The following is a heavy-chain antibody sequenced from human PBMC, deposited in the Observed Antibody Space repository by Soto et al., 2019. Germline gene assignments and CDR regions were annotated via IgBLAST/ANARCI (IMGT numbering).Heavy chain of an antibody. Sequence: GGSLRLSCTASGFTFGDYAMSWFRQAPGKGPEWVGFIRSKAYGGTTEYAASVKGRFTISRDDSKSIAYLQMNSLKTEDTAVYYCTRDRAAAVNGYYYYYGIDVWGQGTTVTACS. J-gene: IGHJ6*02. CDR1: GFTFGDYA. D-gene: IGHD6-13*01. CDR3: TRDRAAAVNGYYYYYGIDV. V-gene: IGHV3-49*03. CDR2: IRSKAYGGTT.